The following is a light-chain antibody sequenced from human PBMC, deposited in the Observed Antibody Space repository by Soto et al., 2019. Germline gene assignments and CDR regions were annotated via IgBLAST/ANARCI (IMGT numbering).Light chain of an antibody. J-gene: IGKJ4*01. CDR1: QSVSSSY. CDR2: GAS. Sequence: EIVLTQSPGTLYLSPGERATLSCRARQSVSSSYLAWYQQKPGQAPRLLIYGASSRATGIPDRFSGSGSGTDFTLTISRLEPEDLAVYYCQQYGSSPFGGGTKVEIK. CDR3: QQYGSSP. V-gene: IGKV3-20*01.